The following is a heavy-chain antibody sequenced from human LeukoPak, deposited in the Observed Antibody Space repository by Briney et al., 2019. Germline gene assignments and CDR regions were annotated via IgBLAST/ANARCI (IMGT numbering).Heavy chain of an antibody. J-gene: IGHJ4*01. CDR1: GFTFSIYA. D-gene: IGHD2-2*01. V-gene: IGHV3-64D*09. CDR3: VKPFSGCSSTNCWPFDY. CDR2: ISSDGGTT. Sequence: GGSLRLSCSASGFTFSIYAIHWVRQAPGKGLEYVSTISSDGGTTYYADSLKGRFTISRDNSKNTLYLQMSGLRPEDTAVYYCVKPFSGCSSTNCWPFDYWGQGTLGTVSS.